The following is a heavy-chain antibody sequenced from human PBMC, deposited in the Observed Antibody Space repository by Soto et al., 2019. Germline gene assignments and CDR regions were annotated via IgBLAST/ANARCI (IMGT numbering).Heavy chain of an antibody. Sequence: QVQMVESGGGVARPGRSLRLSCAASGITFNNYAMHWVRQVPGKGLEWVAIMSYDGSFESYADSVRGRFTISRDNSKSTLYLQMNSLRPEDTAVYYCARDRYSSGWGDAFDFWGQGTMVTVSS. J-gene: IGHJ3*01. CDR2: MSYDGSFE. D-gene: IGHD6-19*01. V-gene: IGHV3-30-3*01. CDR1: GITFNNYA. CDR3: ARDRYSSGWGDAFDF.